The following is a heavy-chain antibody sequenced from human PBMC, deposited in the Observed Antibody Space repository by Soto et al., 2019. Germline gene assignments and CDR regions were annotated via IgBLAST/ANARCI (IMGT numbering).Heavy chain of an antibody. CDR2: INAGAGGT. Sequence: QVHLVQSGAEVKKPGASVKVSCKASGYTFALYAIHWVRQAPGQTLEWMGWINAGAGGTKYSRELQGRVSITRDSSASTVYMELSTLRYEDTAVYYCARETGSTPNFDYWGQGTLVTVSS. J-gene: IGHJ4*02. CDR3: ARETGSTPNFDY. V-gene: IGHV1-3*01. CDR1: GYTFALYA.